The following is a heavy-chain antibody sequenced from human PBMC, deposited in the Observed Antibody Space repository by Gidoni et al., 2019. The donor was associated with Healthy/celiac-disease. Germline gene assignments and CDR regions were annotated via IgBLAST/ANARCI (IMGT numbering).Heavy chain of an antibody. D-gene: IGHD3-3*01. V-gene: IGHV4-30-4*07. CDR3: ARGPSDYDFWSGNHGFDP. Sequence: QVQLQESGPGLVKPSQTLSLTCAVSGGSISSGGYSWSWIRQPPGKGLEWIGYIYYSGSTYYNPSLKSRVTISVDTSKNQFSLKLSSVTAADTAVYYCARGPSDYDFWSGNHGFDPWGQGTLVTVSS. CDR1: GGSISSGGYS. CDR2: IYYSGST. J-gene: IGHJ5*02.